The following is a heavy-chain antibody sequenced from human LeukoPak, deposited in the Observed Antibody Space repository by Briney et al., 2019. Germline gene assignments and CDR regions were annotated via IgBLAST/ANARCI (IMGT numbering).Heavy chain of an antibody. CDR2: IYYSGST. CDR3: ARTQARGYRLFHNWFDP. CDR1: GGSISSSSYY. J-gene: IGHJ5*02. D-gene: IGHD6-13*01. Sequence: SETLSLTCTVSGGSISSSSYYWGWIRQSPGKGLEWIANIYYSGSTYYNPSLKSRVTISVDTSKNQFSLKLSSVTAADTAVYYCARTQARGYRLFHNWFDPWGQGTLVTVSS. V-gene: IGHV4-39*07.